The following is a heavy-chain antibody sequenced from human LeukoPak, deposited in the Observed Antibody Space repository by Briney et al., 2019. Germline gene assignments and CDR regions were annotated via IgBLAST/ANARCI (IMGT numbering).Heavy chain of an antibody. D-gene: IGHD2-8*01. CDR2: ISYDGSNK. Sequence: GGSLRLSCAASGFTFSSYAMHWVRQAPGKGLEWVAVISYDGSNKYYADSVKGRFTISRDNSKNTLYLQMNSLRAEDTAVYYCARGMVAFDIWGQGTMVTVSS. CDR3: ARGMVAFDI. CDR1: GFTFSSYA. V-gene: IGHV3-30-3*01. J-gene: IGHJ3*02.